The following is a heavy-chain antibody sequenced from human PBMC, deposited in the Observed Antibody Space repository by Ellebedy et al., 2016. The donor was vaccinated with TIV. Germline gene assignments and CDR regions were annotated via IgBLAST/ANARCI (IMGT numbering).Heavy chain of an antibody. CDR2: INHRGST. V-gene: IGHV4-34*01. CDR3: ARGKSNLYRSIVARPYDY. Sequence: MPSETLSLTCAVYGGSFSGYYWSWIRQPPGKGLEWIGEINHRGSTNYNPSLKSRVTISVDTSKNQFSLKVNSVTAADTAVYYCARGKSNLYRSIVARPYDYWGQGTLVTVSS. J-gene: IGHJ4*02. D-gene: IGHD6-6*01. CDR1: GGSFSGYY.